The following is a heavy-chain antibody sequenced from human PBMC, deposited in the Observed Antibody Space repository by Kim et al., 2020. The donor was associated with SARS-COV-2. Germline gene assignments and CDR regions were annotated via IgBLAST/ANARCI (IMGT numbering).Heavy chain of an antibody. CDR3: ARSLVEGWYYYYGMDV. Sequence: SETLSLTCTVSGGSISSGGYYWSWIRQHPGKGLEWIGYIYYSGSTYYNPPLKSRVTISVDTSKNQFSLKLSSVTAADTAVYYCARSLVEGWYYYYGMDVWGQGTTVTVSS. D-gene: IGHD3-3*01. V-gene: IGHV4-31*03. CDR1: GGSISSGGYY. J-gene: IGHJ6*02. CDR2: IYYSGST.